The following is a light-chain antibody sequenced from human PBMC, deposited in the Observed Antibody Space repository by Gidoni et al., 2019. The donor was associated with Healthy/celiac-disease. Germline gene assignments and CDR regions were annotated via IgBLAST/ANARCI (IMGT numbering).Light chain of an antibody. Sequence: QSALTQPRSVSGSPGQSVTISCTGTSSDVGGYNSVSWYQQHPGTAPKLMIYDVSKRPSGVPDRFSGSKSGNTASLTISGLQAEDEADYYCCSYAGSYTFLVFGGGTKLTVL. CDR1: SSDVGGYNS. J-gene: IGLJ2*01. V-gene: IGLV2-11*01. CDR2: DVS. CDR3: CSYAGSYTFLV.